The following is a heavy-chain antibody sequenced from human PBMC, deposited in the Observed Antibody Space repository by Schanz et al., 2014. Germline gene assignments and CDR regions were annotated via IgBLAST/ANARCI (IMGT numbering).Heavy chain of an antibody. D-gene: IGHD6-19*01. CDR3: ARVVGSGWHYFEL. CDR2: IGTAGDT. Sequence: EVQLEESGGGLVQPGGSLRLSCAASGFTFSSYDMHWVRQVTGKGLEWVSGIGTAGDTYYPDSVKGRFTISRENAQNSLFLQLNTLRAGDTAVYYCARVVGSGWHYFELWGQGTLVTVSS. CDR1: GFTFSSYD. J-gene: IGHJ4*02. V-gene: IGHV3-13*04.